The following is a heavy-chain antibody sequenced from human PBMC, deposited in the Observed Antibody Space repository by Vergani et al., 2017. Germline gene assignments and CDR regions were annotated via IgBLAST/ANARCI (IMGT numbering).Heavy chain of an antibody. Sequence: QVQLVQSGAEVKKPGSSVKVSCKASGGTFSSYAISWVRQAPGQGLEWRGGIIPIFGTANYAQTFQGRVTITADESTSTAYMELSSLRSEDTAVYYCARLDYDSSGYRGDAFDIWGQGTMVTVSS. V-gene: IGHV1-69*01. CDR1: GGTFSSYA. CDR3: ARLDYDSSGYRGDAFDI. J-gene: IGHJ3*02. D-gene: IGHD3-22*01. CDR2: IIPIFGTA.